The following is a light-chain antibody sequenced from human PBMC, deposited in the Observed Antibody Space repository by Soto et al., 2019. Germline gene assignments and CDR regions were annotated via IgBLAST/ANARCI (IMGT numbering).Light chain of an antibody. CDR1: QSISSY. CDR3: QQSYNSPRT. J-gene: IGKJ1*01. Sequence: DIQMTQSPSSLSASVGDRVTITCRASQSISSYLNWYQQKPGKAPKLLIYAASSMESGIPSRFSGSGSGTDFTLTISSLQPEDFAAYYCQQSYNSPRTFGQETKVEIK. CDR2: AAS. V-gene: IGKV1-39*01.